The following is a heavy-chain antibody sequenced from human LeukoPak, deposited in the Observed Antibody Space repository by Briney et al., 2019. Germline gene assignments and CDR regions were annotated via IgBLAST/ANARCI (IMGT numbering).Heavy chain of an antibody. CDR3: ARDRSGVSYY. Sequence: PGGSLRLSCAASGFSFSTYDMNWVRQAPGKGLEWVSSISGSGDYIYYADSVKGRFTISRDNAKNSLSLQMDSLRAEDTAVYYCARDRSGVSYYWGQGTLVTVSS. J-gene: IGHJ4*02. CDR1: GFSFSTYD. CDR2: ISGSGDYI. V-gene: IGHV3-21*06. D-gene: IGHD3-10*01.